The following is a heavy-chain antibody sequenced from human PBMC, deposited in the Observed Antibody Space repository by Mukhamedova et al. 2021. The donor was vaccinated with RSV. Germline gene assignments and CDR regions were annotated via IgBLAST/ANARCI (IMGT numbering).Heavy chain of an antibody. D-gene: IGHD3-10*01. Sequence: SYTMHWLRQAPCKGLEWVAVISYDGNNTYYTDSVKGRFTISRDNSKNTLYLQMNSLRAEDTAVSYFASDENGFAYGDYCGQGTPV. J-gene: IGHJ4*02. V-gene: IGHV3-30*04. CDR1: SYT. CDR3: ASDENGFAYGDY. CDR2: ISYDGNNT.